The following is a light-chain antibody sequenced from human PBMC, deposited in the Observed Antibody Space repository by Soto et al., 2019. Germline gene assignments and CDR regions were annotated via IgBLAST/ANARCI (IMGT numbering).Light chain of an antibody. Sequence: QSVLTQSASVAGSPGQSITIPCNGTSNDIGGYNFVSWFQQHPGKAPKLLICDVTRRPSGVSDRFSGSKSGNTASLTISGLQAEDEADYYCNSYTSSSTLLVFGTGTKVTVL. V-gene: IGLV2-14*01. CDR2: DVT. J-gene: IGLJ1*01. CDR3: NSYTSSSTLLV. CDR1: SNDIGGYNF.